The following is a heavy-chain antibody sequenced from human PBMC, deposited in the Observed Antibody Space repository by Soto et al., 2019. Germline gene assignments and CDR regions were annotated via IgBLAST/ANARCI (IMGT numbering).Heavy chain of an antibody. J-gene: IGHJ4*02. Sequence: SETLSLTCTVSGGSISSGDYYWSWIRQPPGKGLEWIGYTSNSGNTNYKHSLKSRVTISIDASDNQFSLQLTYVTAADMSVFYCARRVSLSSGYYDYFDYWGQGTLVTVSS. CDR3: ARRVSLSSGYYDYFDY. D-gene: IGHD3-22*01. CDR2: TSNSGNT. CDR1: GGSISSGDYY. V-gene: IGHV4-61*08.